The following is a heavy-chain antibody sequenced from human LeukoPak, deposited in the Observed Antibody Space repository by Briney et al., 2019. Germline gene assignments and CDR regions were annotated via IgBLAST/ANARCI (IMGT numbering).Heavy chain of an antibody. Sequence: ASVKVSCKASGGTFSSYAISWVRQAPGQGLEWMGRIIPILGIANYAQKFRGRVTITADKSTSTAYMELSSLRSEDTAVYYCARDIDIDYWGQGTLVTVSS. J-gene: IGHJ4*02. CDR3: ARDIDIDY. CDR1: GGTFSSYA. CDR2: IIPILGIA. V-gene: IGHV1-69*04. D-gene: IGHD2-15*01.